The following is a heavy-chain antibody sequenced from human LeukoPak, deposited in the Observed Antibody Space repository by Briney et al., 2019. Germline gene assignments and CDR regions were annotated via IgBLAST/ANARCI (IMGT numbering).Heavy chain of an antibody. CDR1: GYTFTSYD. V-gene: IGHV1-8*03. J-gene: IGHJ6*03. D-gene: IGHD6-13*01. CDR3: AREKGEYSSSWYAYYYYMDV. Sequence: ASVKVSCKASGYTFTSYDINWVRQATGQGLEWMGWMNPNSGNTGYAQKFQGRVTITRNTSISTAYMELSSLRSEDTAVYYCAREKGEYSSSWYAYYYYMDVWGKGTTVTVSS. CDR2: MNPNSGNT.